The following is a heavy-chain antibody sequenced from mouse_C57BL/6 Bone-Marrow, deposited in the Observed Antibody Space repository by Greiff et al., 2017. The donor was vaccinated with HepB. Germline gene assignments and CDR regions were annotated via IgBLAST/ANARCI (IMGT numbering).Heavy chain of an antibody. J-gene: IGHJ3*01. Sequence: QVQLQQPGAELVRPGSSVKLSCKASGYTFTSYWMDWVKQRPGQGLEWIGNIYPSDSETHYNQKFKDKATLTVDKSSSTAYMQLSSLTSEDSAVYDCARGVTTGAYWGQGTLVTVSA. CDR3: ARGVTTGAY. V-gene: IGHV1-61*01. CDR1: GYTFTSYW. CDR2: IYPSDSET. D-gene: IGHD2-5*01.